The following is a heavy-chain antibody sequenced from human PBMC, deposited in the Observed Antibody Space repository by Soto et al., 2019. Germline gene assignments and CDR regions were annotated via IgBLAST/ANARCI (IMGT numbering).Heavy chain of an antibody. V-gene: IGHV3-30*18. CDR1: GFTFSSYG. Sequence: QVQLVESGGGVVQPGRSLRLSCAASGFTFSSYGMHWVRQAPGKGLEWVAVISYDGSNKYYADSVKGRFTISRDNSKNPLYLQMNSLRAEDTAVYYCAKVPVPNYYYYYMDVWGKGTTVTVSS. CDR2: ISYDGSNK. CDR3: AKVPVPNYYYYYMDV. J-gene: IGHJ6*03.